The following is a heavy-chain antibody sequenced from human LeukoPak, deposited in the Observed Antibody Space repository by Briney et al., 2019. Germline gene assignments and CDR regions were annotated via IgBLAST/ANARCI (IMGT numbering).Heavy chain of an antibody. Sequence: TSETLSLTCTVSGGSISSSSYYWGWIRQPPGKGLEWIGSIYYTGSTYYNPSLKSRVTISVDTSKNQFSLKLSSVTAADTAVYYCARAYTAGGVYYFDYWGQGTLVTVSS. V-gene: IGHV4-39*07. CDR1: GGSISSSSYY. J-gene: IGHJ4*02. CDR2: IYYTGST. D-gene: IGHD5-18*01. CDR3: ARAYTAGGVYYFDY.